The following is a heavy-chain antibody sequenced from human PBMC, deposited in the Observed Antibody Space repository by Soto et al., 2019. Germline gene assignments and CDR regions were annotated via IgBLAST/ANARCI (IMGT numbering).Heavy chain of an antibody. CDR2: ISGSGGST. CDR1: GFTFSSYA. Sequence: GESLKISCAASGFTFSSYAMSWVRQAPGKGLEWVSAISGSGGSTYYADSVKGRFTISRDNSKNTLYLQMNSLRAEDTAVYYCAKDPRIYSGSYSIDYWGQGTLVTVSS. J-gene: IGHJ4*02. CDR3: AKDPRIYSGSYSIDY. V-gene: IGHV3-23*01. D-gene: IGHD1-26*01.